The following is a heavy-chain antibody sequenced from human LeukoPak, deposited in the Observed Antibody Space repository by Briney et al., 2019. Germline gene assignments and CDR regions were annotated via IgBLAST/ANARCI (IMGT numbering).Heavy chain of an antibody. J-gene: IGHJ4*02. CDR1: GGSISSSSYY. CDR3: ARSYYDFWSGYYSYWSD. Sequence: SETLSLTCAVPGGSISSSSYYWGWIRQPPGKGLEWTGSGYYSGSTYYNPSLKSRVTISVDTSKNQFSLKLSSVTAADTAIYYCARSYYDFWSGYYSYWSDWGQGTLVTVSS. V-gene: IGHV4-39*01. CDR2: GYYSGST. D-gene: IGHD3-3*01.